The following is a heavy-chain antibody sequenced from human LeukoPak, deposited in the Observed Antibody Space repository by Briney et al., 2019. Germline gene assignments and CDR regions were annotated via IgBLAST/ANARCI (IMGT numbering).Heavy chain of an antibody. Sequence: PGGSLRLSCAASGFTFSDYYMSWIRQAPGKGLEWVSVIYSGGSRYYADSVKGRFTISRDNSKNTLYLLMNSLRAEDTAVYYCARVVGATRPSYYYYMDVWGKGTTVTVSS. V-gene: IGHV3-53*01. J-gene: IGHJ6*03. CDR2: IYSGGSR. D-gene: IGHD1-26*01. CDR3: ARVVGATRPSYYYYMDV. CDR1: GFTFSDYY.